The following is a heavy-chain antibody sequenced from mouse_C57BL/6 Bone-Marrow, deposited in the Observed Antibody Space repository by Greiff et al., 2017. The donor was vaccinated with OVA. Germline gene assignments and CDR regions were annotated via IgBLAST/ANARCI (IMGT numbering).Heavy chain of an antibody. CDR1: GYAFSSSW. CDR3: ARPPYYGSRSYWYFDV. D-gene: IGHD1-1*01. Sequence: VQGVESGPELVKPGASVKISCKASGYAFSSSWMNWVKQRPGKGLEWIGRIYPGDGDTNYNGKFKGKATLTADKSSSTAYMQLSSLTSEDSAVYFCARPPYYGSRSYWYFDVWGTGTTVTVSS. CDR2: IYPGDGDT. V-gene: IGHV1-82*01. J-gene: IGHJ1*03.